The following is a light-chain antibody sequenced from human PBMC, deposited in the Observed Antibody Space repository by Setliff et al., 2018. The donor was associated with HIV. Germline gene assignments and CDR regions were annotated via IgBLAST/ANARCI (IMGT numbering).Light chain of an antibody. V-gene: IGLV3-21*04. CDR3: QMWDRSSDHYV. J-gene: IGLJ1*01. CDR1: NIASKS. Sequence: SYALTQPPSVSVAPGKTASISCGGNNIASKSVHWYQHKPGQAPVLVIYYNSDRPSGIPERFSGSKSGNTATLTISRVEAGDEADYYCQMWDRSSDHYVFGTGTKVTVL. CDR2: YNS.